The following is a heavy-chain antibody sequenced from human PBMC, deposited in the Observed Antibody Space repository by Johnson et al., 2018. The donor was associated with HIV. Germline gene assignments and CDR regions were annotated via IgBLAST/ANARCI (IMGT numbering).Heavy chain of an antibody. CDR3: ARDRRIQLWSQTGGAAYDI. CDR2: ISYDGSNK. V-gene: IGHV3-30*04. Sequence: VQLVESGGGVVQPGRSLRLSCAASGFTFSSHPMHWVRQAPGKGLEWVAVISYDGSNKYYADSVKGQFTISRDNSKNTLYLQMNSLRAEDTGVYYCARDRRIQLWSQTGGAAYDIWGQGTMVTVSS. D-gene: IGHD5-18*01. CDR1: GFTFSSHP. J-gene: IGHJ3*02.